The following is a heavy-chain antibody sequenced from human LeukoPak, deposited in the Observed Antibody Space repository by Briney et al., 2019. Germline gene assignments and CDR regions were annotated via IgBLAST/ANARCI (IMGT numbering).Heavy chain of an antibody. CDR3: AKDKDSSGYYPLFDY. V-gene: IGHV3-9*01. J-gene: IGHJ4*02. CDR1: GFTFDDYA. D-gene: IGHD3-22*01. CDR2: ISWNSGSI. Sequence: GRSLRLSCAASGFTFDDYAMQWVRQAPGKGLEWVSGISWNSGSIGYADSVKGRFTISRDNAKNSLYLQMNSLRAEDTALYYCAKDKDSSGYYPLFDYWGQGTLVTVSS.